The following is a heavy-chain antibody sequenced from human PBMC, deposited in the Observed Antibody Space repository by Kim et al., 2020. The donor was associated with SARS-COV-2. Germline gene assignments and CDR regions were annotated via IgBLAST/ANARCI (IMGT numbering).Heavy chain of an antibody. CDR1: GFTFSSYS. D-gene: IGHD3-3*01. J-gene: IGHJ4*02. Sequence: GGSLRLSCAASGFTFSSYSMNWVRQAPGKGLEWVSYISSSSSTIYYADSVKGRFTISRDNAKNSLYLQMNSLRDEDTAVYYCARDKFRHTQEWLSYWGQGTLVTVSS. V-gene: IGHV3-48*02. CDR3: ARDKFRHTQEWLSY. CDR2: ISSSSSTI.